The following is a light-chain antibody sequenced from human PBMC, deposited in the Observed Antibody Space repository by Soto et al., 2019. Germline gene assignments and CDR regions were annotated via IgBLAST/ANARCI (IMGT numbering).Light chain of an antibody. J-gene: IGLJ1*01. CDR2: EVS. CDR3: FSYTTSGTRV. Sequence: QSALTQPAAVSGSPGQSITISCTGTSSDVGTYNLVSWYQQYPGKAPKLMIYEVSNRPSGVSSRFSASKSGNTASLTISGLQAEDESDYYCFSYTTSGTRVFGTGTKLTVL. CDR1: SSDVGTYNL. V-gene: IGLV2-14*02.